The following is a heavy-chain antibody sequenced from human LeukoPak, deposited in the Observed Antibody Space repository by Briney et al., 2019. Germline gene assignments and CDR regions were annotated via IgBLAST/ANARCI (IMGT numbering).Heavy chain of an antibody. D-gene: IGHD6-6*01. CDR3: QYSSSKDFDY. CDR1: NYTFPRFM. V-gene: IGHV1-18*01. CDR2: ISVHNANT. J-gene: IGHJ4*02. Sequence: GASVKVSCKASNYTFPRFMISWVRQAPGQGLEWIGWISVHNANTNYAHKLQDRVTMTTDAATSTAFMELRSLRSDDTAVYYCQYSSSKDFDYWGQGTLVTVSS.